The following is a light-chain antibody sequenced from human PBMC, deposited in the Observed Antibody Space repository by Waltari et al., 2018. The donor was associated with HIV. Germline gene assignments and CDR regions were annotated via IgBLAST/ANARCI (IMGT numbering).Light chain of an antibody. V-gene: IGLV3-21*04. CDR2: DDS. CDR3: QVWDSSGDHPL. CDR1: NIASKI. J-gene: IGLJ2*01. Sequence: SYVLTQPPSVSVAPGKTARITCGGNNIASKIVHWYQHKPGQAPVLVISDDSDRASGIPERLSGSNSGNTATLTISRVEAGDEADYYCQVWDSSGDHPLFGGGTKLTVL.